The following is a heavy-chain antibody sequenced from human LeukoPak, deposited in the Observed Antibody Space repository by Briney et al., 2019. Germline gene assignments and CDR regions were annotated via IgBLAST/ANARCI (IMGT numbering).Heavy chain of an antibody. Sequence: GGSLRLSCAASGFTFNNYAMTWVRQAPGKGLEWVSVVSGSGDNTNYADSVKGRFTISRDNSKNTLFLQMNSLRTEDTAVYYCAKVVDYDFWSGSKCIDYWGQGTLVTVSS. CDR1: GFTFNNYA. CDR2: VSGSGDNT. CDR3: AKVVDYDFWSGSKCIDY. V-gene: IGHV3-23*01. D-gene: IGHD3-3*01. J-gene: IGHJ4*02.